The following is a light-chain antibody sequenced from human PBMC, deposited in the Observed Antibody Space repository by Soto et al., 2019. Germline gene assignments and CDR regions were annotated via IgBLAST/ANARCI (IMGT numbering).Light chain of an antibody. CDR3: QQYNNWPPLT. CDR2: GAS. CDR1: QSVSSN. Sequence: EIVMTQSPAPLSVSPGERATLSCRASQSVSSNLAWYQQKPGQAPRLLIYGASTRATGIPARFSGSGSGTEFTLTISSLQSEDFAVYYCQQYNNWPPLTFGQGTKGDIK. V-gene: IGKV3-15*01. J-gene: IGKJ1*01.